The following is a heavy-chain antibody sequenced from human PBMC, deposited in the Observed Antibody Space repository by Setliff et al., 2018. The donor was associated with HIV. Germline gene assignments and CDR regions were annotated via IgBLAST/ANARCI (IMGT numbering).Heavy chain of an antibody. V-gene: IGHV3-74*01. J-gene: IGHJ4*02. CDR3: ARGWEGGMDY. D-gene: IGHD1-26*01. CDR2: LNTDGSNE. CDR1: GFTFSSYW. Sequence: GSLRLSCVASGFTFSSYWMHWVRQAPGRGLMWISRLNTDGSNEYYADSVKGRFTISRDNSKNTLYVQMNSLRSEDTAVYYCARGWEGGMDYWGQGTLVTVSS.